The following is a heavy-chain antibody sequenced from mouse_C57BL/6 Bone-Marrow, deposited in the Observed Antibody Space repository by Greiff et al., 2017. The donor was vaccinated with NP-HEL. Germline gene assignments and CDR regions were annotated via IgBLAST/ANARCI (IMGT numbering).Heavy chain of an antibody. CDR3: ARKAYYYGSTCAY. CDR1: GYTFTSYW. Sequence: QVQLQQPGAELVRPGTSVKLSCKASGYTFTSYWMHWVKQRPGQGLEWIGVIDPSDSYTNYNQKFKGKATLTVDTSSSTAYMQLSSLTSEDSAVYACARKAYYYGSTCAYWGQGTLVTVSA. J-gene: IGHJ3*01. V-gene: IGHV1-59*01. CDR2: IDPSDSYT. D-gene: IGHD1-1*01.